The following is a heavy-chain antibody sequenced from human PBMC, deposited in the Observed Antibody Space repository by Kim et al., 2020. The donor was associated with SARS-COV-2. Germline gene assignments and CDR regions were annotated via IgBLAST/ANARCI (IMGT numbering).Heavy chain of an antibody. CDR2: IYYSGST. Sequence: SETLSLTCTVSGGSISSSSYYWGWIRQPPGKGLEWIGSIYYSGSTYYNPSLKSRVTISVDTSKNQFSLKLSSVTAADTAVYYCARHPRQQPFDYWGQGTLVTVSS. V-gene: IGHV4-39*01. J-gene: IGHJ4*02. D-gene: IGHD6-13*01. CDR1: GGSISSSSYY. CDR3: ARHPRQQPFDY.